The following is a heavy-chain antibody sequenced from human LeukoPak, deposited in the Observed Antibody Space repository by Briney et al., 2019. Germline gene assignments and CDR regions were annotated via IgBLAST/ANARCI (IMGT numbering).Heavy chain of an antibody. J-gene: IGHJ4*02. CDR3: ARDGSGYDY. D-gene: IGHD5-12*01. CDR2: ISSSSSTI. CDR1: GFTFSTYS. Sequence: GGPLRLSCAASGFTFSTYSMNWVRQAPGKGLEWVSYISSSSSTIYYADSVKGRFTISRDNAKNSLYLQVNSLRDEDTAVYYCARDGSGYDYWGQGTVVTVSS. V-gene: IGHV3-48*02.